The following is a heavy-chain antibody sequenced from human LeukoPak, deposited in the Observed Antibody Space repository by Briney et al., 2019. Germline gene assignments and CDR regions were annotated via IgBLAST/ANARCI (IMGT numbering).Heavy chain of an antibody. J-gene: IGHJ3*02. CDR1: GGSISSGDYY. CDR3: ARVGPNYYGSGSYYSAFDI. D-gene: IGHD3-10*01. CDR2: IYYSGST. Sequence: SETLSLTCTVSGGSISSGDYYWSWIRQPPGKGLEWIGYIYYSGSTYYNPSLKSRVTISVDASKNQFSLKLGSVTAADTAVYYCARVGPNYYGSGSYYSAFDIWGQGTMVTVSS. V-gene: IGHV4-30-4*01.